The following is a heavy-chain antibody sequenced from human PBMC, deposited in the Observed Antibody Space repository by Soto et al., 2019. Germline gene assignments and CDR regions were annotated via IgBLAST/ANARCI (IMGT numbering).Heavy chain of an antibody. D-gene: IGHD3-9*01. CDR2: INHSGST. CDR1: GGSFSGYY. J-gene: IGHJ3*02. V-gene: IGHV4-34*01. CDR3: AREVGDWFKTPRELRGAFDI. Sequence: QVQLQQWGAGLLKPSETLSLTCAVYGGSFSGYYWSWIRQPPGKGLEWIGEINHSGSTNYNPSLKSRVPISVDTSKNQFSLKLSSVTAADTAVYYCAREVGDWFKTPRELRGAFDIWGQGTMVTVSS.